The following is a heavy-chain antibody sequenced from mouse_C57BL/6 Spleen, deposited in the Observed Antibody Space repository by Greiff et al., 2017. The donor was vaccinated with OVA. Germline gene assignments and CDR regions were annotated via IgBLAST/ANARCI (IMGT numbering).Heavy chain of an antibody. D-gene: IGHD1-1*01. CDR3: ASGSSYGAMDD. Sequence: QVQLQQSGPELVKPGASVKISCKASGYAFSSSWMNWVKQRPGKGLEWIGRIYPGDGDTNYNGKFKGKATLTADKSSSTAYMQLSSLTSEDSAVYFCASGSSYGAMDDWGQGTSVTVSS. CDR2: IYPGDGDT. CDR1: GYAFSSSW. J-gene: IGHJ4*01. V-gene: IGHV1-82*01.